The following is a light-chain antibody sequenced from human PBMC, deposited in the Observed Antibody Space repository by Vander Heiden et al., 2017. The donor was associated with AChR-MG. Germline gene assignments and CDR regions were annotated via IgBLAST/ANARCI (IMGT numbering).Light chain of an antibody. CDR3: MQDLQTRT. CDR2: LGS. V-gene: IGKV2-28*01. J-gene: IGKJ1*01. CDR1: QSLLHSNGYNY. Sequence: DIVMTQSPLSLPVTPGEPASISCRSSQSLLHSNGYNYLDWYLQKPGQSPQLLIYLGSNRASGVPDRFSCSGSGTDFTLKISRVEAEDVGVYYCMQDLQTRTFGQGTKVEIK.